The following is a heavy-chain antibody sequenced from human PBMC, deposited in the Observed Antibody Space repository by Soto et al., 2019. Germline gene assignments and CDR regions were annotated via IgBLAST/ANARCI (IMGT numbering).Heavy chain of an antibody. J-gene: IGHJ4*02. CDR1: GGTFSSYA. Sequence: SVKVSCKASGGTFSSYAISWVRQAPGQGLEWMGGIIPVFGTANYAQKFQGRVTITADESTSTAYMELSTLRSEDTAVYYCAREYSDGYNFVDWGQGTLVTVSS. V-gene: IGHV1-69*13. CDR2: IIPVFGTA. D-gene: IGHD1-1*01. CDR3: AREYSDGYNFVD.